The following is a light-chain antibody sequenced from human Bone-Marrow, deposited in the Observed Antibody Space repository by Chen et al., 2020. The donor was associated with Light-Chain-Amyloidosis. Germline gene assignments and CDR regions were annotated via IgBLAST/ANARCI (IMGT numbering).Light chain of an antibody. CDR1: SSYD. CDR2: ADT. Sequence: QSVLTQPPSVSGAPGQRVTISCTWTSSYDVNWYQQLPGTAPKLLLYADTDRPSGVPDRFSGFKSGASASLAITGLQADDEGDYYCQSYDGTVTGPWVFGGGTKLTVL. V-gene: IGLV1-40*01. J-gene: IGLJ3*02. CDR3: QSYDGTVTGPWV.